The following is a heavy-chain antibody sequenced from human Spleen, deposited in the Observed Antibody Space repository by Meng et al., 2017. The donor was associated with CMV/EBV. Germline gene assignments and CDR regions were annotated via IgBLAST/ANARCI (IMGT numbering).Heavy chain of an antibody. CDR1: GYIFTSYG. Sequence: ASVKVSCKTSGYIFTSYGISWVRQAPGQGLEWMGWISTYNGNTNYARKLQGRVTMTKDTSKRTVYMELRSLTHDDTALYYCARDHHYGSGSYCDSWGQRTQVTVSS. V-gene: IGHV1-18*01. CDR2: ISTYNGNT. J-gene: IGHJ5*01. D-gene: IGHD3-10*01. CDR3: ARDHHYGSGSYCDS.